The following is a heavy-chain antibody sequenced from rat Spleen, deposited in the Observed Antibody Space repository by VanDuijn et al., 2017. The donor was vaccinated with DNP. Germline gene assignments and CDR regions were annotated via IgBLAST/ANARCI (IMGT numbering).Heavy chain of an antibody. Sequence: EVQLQESGPGLVKPSQSLSLTCSVTGYSITRSYRWNWIRKFPGKKMEWIGHINYSGSTTYNPFLESRISITRDTSKNQFFLQLNSVTTEDTATYYCARGNDGYCPYWYFDFWGPGTMVTVSS. D-gene: IGHD1-12*03. CDR2: INYSGST. CDR1: GYSITRSY. J-gene: IGHJ1*01. CDR3: ARGNDGYCPYWYFDF. V-gene: IGHV3-1*01.